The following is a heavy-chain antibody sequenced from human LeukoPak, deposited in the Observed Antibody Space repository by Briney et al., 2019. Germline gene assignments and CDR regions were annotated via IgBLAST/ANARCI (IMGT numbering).Heavy chain of an antibody. J-gene: IGHJ6*02. CDR1: GYTFTSYD. CDR2: MNPNSGNT. CDR3: ARELPVVATPTYYYYYYYGMDV. D-gene: IGHD2-8*02. V-gene: IGHV1-8*01. Sequence: GASVKVSCKASGYTFTSYDINWVRQATGQGLEWMGWMNPNSGNTGYAQKFQGRVTMTRNTSISTAYMELSSLRSEDTAVYYCARELPVVATPTYYYYYYYGMDVWGRGTTVTVSS.